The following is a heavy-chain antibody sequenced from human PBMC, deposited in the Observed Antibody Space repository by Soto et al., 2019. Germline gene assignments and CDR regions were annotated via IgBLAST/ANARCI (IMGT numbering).Heavy chain of an antibody. J-gene: IGHJ4*02. CDR3: ASENSYFDY. CDR2: ISAHNANA. Sequence: QIQLLQSGAEVKKPGASVKVTCKASGYTFRNFGISWVRLAPGQGLEWMGWISAHNANANYAQKFQGRLTMTADTSTSTAYMELRSLGTDDTAVYYCASENSYFDYWGQGTLVTVSS. CDR1: GYTFRNFG. V-gene: IGHV1-18*01.